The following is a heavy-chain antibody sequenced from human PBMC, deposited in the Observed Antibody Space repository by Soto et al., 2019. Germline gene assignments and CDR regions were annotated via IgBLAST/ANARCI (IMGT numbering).Heavy chain of an antibody. V-gene: IGHV1-18*01. J-gene: IGHJ6*02. Sequence: QVQLVQSGAEVKKPGASVKVSCKASGYTFTSYGISWVRQAPGQGLEWMGWINGYNGNTNHAQKLQGRVTMSTDTSTSTAYMELRSLRSDDSAVYYCARMGDVPYYYYGMDVWVQGTTVTVSS. D-gene: IGHD3-16*01. CDR3: ARMGDVPYYYYGMDV. CDR1: GYTFTSYG. CDR2: INGYNGNT.